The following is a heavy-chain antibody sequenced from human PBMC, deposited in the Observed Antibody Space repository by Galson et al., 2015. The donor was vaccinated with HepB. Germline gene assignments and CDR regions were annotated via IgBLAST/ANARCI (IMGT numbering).Heavy chain of an antibody. CDR1: GFTFSSYA. V-gene: IGHV3-30*04. D-gene: IGHD6-13*01. CDR2: ISFDGSKK. CDR3: ASSPAAAGSRGGGVVY. J-gene: IGHJ4*02. Sequence: SLRLSCAASGFTFSSYAMRWVRQAPGKGLEWVAMISFDGSKKYYADSVKGRCTISRDNPKNTLYVQMNSLRAEDRGVYYCASSPAAAGSRGGGVVYWGQGTLVTVSS.